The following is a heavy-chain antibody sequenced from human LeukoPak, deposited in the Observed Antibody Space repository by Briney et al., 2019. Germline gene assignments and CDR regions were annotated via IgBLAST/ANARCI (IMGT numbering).Heavy chain of an antibody. CDR1: GGSISSGGYS. Sequence: PSETLSLTCAVSGGSISSGGYSWSWIRQPPGKGLEWIGYIYHSGSTYYNPSLKSRVTISVDTSKNQFSLKLSSVTAADTAVYYCARAVVTPNYFDYWGQGTLVTVSS. D-gene: IGHD3-16*02. CDR3: ARAVVTPNYFDY. J-gene: IGHJ4*02. CDR2: IYHSGST. V-gene: IGHV4-30-2*01.